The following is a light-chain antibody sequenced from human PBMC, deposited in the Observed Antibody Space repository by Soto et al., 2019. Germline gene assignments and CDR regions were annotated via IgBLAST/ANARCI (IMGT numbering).Light chain of an antibody. CDR3: TSYAGSNNLV. Sequence: QSVLTQPPSASGSSGQSVTISCTGTSSDIGGYNYVSWYQQHPGKAPKLIIYEVSKRPSGVPDRFSGSKSGNTASLTVSGLQAEDEADYYCTSYAGSNNLVFAGGTKLTVL. J-gene: IGLJ3*02. CDR1: SSDIGGYNY. CDR2: EVS. V-gene: IGLV2-8*01.